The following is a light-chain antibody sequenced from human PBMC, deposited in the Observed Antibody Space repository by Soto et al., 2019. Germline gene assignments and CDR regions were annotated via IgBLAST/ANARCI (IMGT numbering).Light chain of an antibody. CDR3: VLYMGSGISV. Sequence: QTVVTQEPSFSVSPGGTVTLTCGLSSGSVSTNHYPSWYQQTPGQAPRTLIYNTNTRSSGVPDRFSGSILGNKAALTITGAQADDESDYYCVLYMGSGISVLGGGTQLTVL. V-gene: IGLV8-61*01. J-gene: IGLJ3*02. CDR1: SGSVSTNHY. CDR2: NTN.